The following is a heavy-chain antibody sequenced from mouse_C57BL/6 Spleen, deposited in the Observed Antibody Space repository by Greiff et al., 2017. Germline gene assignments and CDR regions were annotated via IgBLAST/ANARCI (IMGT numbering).Heavy chain of an antibody. CDR3: TTLYGSPGCDY. D-gene: IGHD1-1*01. CDR1: GFNIKDDY. V-gene: IGHV14-4*01. CDR2: IDPENGDT. J-gene: IGHJ2*01. Sequence: VQLQQSGAELVRPGASVKLSCPASGFNIKDDYMHWVKQRPEQGLEWIGWIDPENGDTAYASKFQGKATLTADTSSNTAYLQLSSLTSEDTAVYYCTTLYGSPGCDYWGQGTTRTVSS.